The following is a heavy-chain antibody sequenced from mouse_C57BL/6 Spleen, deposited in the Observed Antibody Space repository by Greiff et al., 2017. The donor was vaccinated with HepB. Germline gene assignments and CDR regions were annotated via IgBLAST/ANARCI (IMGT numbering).Heavy chain of an antibody. D-gene: IGHD1-1*01. CDR2: IDPEDGET. J-gene: IGHJ4*01. V-gene: IGHV14-2*01. CDR3: ASCITTVVATRWAMDY. CDR1: GFNIKDYY. Sequence: VQLQQSGAELVKPGASVKLSCTASGFNIKDYYMHWVKQRTEQGLEWIGRIDPEDGETKYAPKFQGKATITADTSSNTAYLQLSSLTSEDTAVYYCASCITTVVATRWAMDYWGQGTSVTVSS.